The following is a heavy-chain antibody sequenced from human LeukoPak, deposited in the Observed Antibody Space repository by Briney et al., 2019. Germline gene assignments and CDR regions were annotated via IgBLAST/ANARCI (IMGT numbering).Heavy chain of an antibody. Sequence: PGGSLRLSCAASGYPFSGSDIHWVRQAPGKGLEWVAFVSHEGSSKFYAESVKGRFGISRDNSKSTTYLQMNGLRADDTAVYYCAKTTGGWPRFSDHWGQGTLVAVSS. D-gene: IGHD6-19*01. CDR1: GYPFSGSD. J-gene: IGHJ4*02. V-gene: IGHV3-30*18. CDR2: VSHEGSSK. CDR3: AKTTGGWPRFSDH.